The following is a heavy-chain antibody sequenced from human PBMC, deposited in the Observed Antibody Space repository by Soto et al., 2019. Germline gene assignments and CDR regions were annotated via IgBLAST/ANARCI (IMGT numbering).Heavy chain of an antibody. Sequence: SGPTLVNPTQTLTLTCTFSGFSLSTSGVGVGWIRQPPGKALEWLALIYWDDHERYSPSLKSRLTITKDTSKNQVVLTMTNMDPVDTATYYCAHKFSSWSPSVFDYWGQGTLVTVSS. V-gene: IGHV2-5*02. D-gene: IGHD6-13*01. CDR3: AHKFSSWSPSVFDY. J-gene: IGHJ4*02. CDR2: IYWDDHE. CDR1: GFSLSTSGVG.